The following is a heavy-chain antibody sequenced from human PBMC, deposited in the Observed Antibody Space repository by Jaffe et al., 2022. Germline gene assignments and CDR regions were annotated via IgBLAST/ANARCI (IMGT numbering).Heavy chain of an antibody. CDR3: AREAYYDFWSGYYTRNNYYYYYYMDV. D-gene: IGHD3-3*01. CDR2: INPSGGST. Sequence: QVQLVQSGAEVKKPGASVKVSCKASGYTFTSYYMHWVRQAPGQGLEWMGIINPSGGSTSYAQKFQGRVTMTRDTSTSTVYMELSSLRSEDTAVYYCAREAYYDFWSGYYTRNNYYYYYYMDVWGKGTTVTVSS. CDR1: GYTFTSYY. J-gene: IGHJ6*03. V-gene: IGHV1-46*03.